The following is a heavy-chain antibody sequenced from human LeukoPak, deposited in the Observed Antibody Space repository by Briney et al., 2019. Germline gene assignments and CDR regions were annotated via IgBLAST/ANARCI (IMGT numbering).Heavy chain of an antibody. V-gene: IGHV1-8*02. D-gene: IGHD3-10*01. CDR2: MNPNSGNT. CDR1: GYTFTSYD. J-gene: IGHJ3*02. Sequence: ASVKVSCKASGYTFTSYDINWVRQATGQGLEWMGWMNPNSGNTGYAQKFQGRVTMTRDTSTSTVYMELSSLRSEDTAVYYCARKDSGSYHAFDIWGQGTMVTVSS. CDR3: ARKDSGSYHAFDI.